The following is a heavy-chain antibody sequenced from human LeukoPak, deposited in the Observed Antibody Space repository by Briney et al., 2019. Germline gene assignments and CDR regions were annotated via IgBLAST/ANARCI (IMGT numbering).Heavy chain of an antibody. CDR3: ARVAKNYYDSSGFFDY. D-gene: IGHD3-22*01. V-gene: IGHV4-31*03. CDR2: IYYSGST. Sequence: PSETLSLTCSVSGASISSGGYYWSWIRQHPGKGLEWIGYIYYSGSTYYNPSLKSRVTISVDTSKNQFSLKLSSVTAADTAVYYCARVAKNYYDSSGFFDYWGQGTLVTVSS. J-gene: IGHJ4*02. CDR1: GASISSGGYY.